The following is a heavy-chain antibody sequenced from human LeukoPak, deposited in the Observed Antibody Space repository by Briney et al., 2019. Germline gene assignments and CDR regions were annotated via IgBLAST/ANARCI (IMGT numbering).Heavy chain of an antibody. CDR2: ITSSGDDI. CDR1: GFTFSDYY. V-gene: IGHV3-11*01. Sequence: PGGSLRLSCAASGFTFSDYYMSWLRQAPGKGLEWVAYITSSGDDIYYADSVKGRFTISRDNAKNALFLRMSSLRVEDTATYYCASDIVATSGDFWGQGTLVSVSS. D-gene: IGHD5-12*01. J-gene: IGHJ4*02. CDR3: ASDIVATSGDF.